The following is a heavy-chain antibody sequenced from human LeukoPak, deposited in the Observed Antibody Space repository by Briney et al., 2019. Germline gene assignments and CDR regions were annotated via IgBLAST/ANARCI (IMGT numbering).Heavy chain of an antibody. V-gene: IGHV4-34*01. CDR1: GGSFGGYY. D-gene: IGHD3-22*01. J-gene: IGHJ4*02. CDR3: ARGGFRHYYDSSGYYDY. Sequence: PSETLSLTCAVYGGSFGGYYWSWIRQPPGKGLEWIGEINHSGSTNYNPSLKSRVTISVDTSKNQFSLKLSSVTAADTAVYYCARGGFRHYYDSSGYYDYWGQGTLVTVSS. CDR2: INHSGST.